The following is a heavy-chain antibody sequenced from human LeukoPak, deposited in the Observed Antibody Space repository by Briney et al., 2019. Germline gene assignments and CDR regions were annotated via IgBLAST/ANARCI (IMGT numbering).Heavy chain of an antibody. CDR3: ARVARYYDFWSDYYEARHYFDY. Sequence: SETLSLTCTVSGGSLSSYYWSWIRQPPGKGLEWIGYIYYSGSTNYNPSLKSRVTISVDTSKNQFSLRLSSVTAADTAVYYCARVARYYDFWSDYYEARHYFDYWGQGTLVTVSS. CDR2: IYYSGST. D-gene: IGHD3-3*01. J-gene: IGHJ4*02. CDR1: GGSLSSYY. V-gene: IGHV4-59*01.